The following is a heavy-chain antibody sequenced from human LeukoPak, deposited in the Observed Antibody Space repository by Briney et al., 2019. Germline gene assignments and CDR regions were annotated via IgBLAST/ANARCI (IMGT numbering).Heavy chain of an antibody. J-gene: IGHJ4*02. CDR2: IKQDGSEK. V-gene: IGHV3-7*01. Sequence: GGSLRLSCAASGFTFSSYWMSWVRQAPGKGLEWVANIKQDGSEKYYVDSVKGRFTISRDNAKNSLYLQMNSLRAEDTAVYYCARDSGDYDFWSGYLATFDYWGQGTLVTVSS. D-gene: IGHD3-3*01. CDR1: GFTFSSYW. CDR3: ARDSGDYDFWSGYLATFDY.